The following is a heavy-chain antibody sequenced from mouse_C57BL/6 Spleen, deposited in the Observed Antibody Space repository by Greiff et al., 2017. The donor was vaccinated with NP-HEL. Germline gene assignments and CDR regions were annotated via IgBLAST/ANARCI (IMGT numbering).Heavy chain of an antibody. V-gene: IGHV3-6*01. D-gene: IGHD2-3*01. Sequence: EVKLQESGPGLVKPSQSLSLTCSVTGYSITSGYYWNWIRQFPGNKLEWMGYISYDGSNNYNPSLKNRISITRDTSKNQFFLKLNSVTTEDTATYYCAVYDGYPGVYAMDYWGQGTSVTVSS. CDR3: AVYDGYPGVYAMDY. J-gene: IGHJ4*01. CDR2: ISYDGSN. CDR1: GYSITSGYY.